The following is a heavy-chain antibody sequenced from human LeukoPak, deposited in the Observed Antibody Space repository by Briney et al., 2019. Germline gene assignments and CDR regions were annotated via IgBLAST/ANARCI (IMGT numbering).Heavy chain of an antibody. D-gene: IGHD6-13*01. CDR2: IDTDGSST. Sequence: PGGSLRLSCAASGFTFSSYWMHWVRQAPGKGLVWVSRIDTDGSSTSYADSVKGRFTISRDNAKNTLYLQMSSLRAEDTAVYYCILAAAGTEFDSWGLGTLVTVSS. J-gene: IGHJ4*02. CDR3: ILAAAGTEFDS. V-gene: IGHV3-74*01. CDR1: GFTFSSYW.